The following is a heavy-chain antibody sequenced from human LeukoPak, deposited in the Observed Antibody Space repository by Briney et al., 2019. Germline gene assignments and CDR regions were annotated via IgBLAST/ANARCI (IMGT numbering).Heavy chain of an antibody. D-gene: IGHD3-22*01. CDR3: ARGRISGYYSIDY. J-gene: IGHJ4*02. CDR2: ISSSSYI. Sequence: GGSLRLSCAASGFTFSSYSMTWVRQAPGKGLEWVSSISSSSYIYYADSVKGRFTISRDNAKNSLYLQMNSLRAEDTAVYYCARGRISGYYSIDYWGQGTLVTVSS. CDR1: GFTFSSYS. V-gene: IGHV3-21*01.